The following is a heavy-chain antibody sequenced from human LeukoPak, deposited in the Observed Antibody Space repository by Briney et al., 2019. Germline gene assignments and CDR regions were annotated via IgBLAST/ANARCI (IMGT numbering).Heavy chain of an antibody. J-gene: IGHJ6*02. CDR2: IIPILGIA. CDR1: GGTFSSYA. CDR3: ARNIVVAGNRGMDV. Sequence: ASVKVSCKASGGTFSSYAVSWVRQAPGQGLEWMGRIIPILGIANYAQKFQGRVTIIADKSTSTAYMELSSLRSEDTAVYYCARNIVVAGNRGMDVWGQGTTVTVSS. D-gene: IGHD6-19*01. V-gene: IGHV1-69*04.